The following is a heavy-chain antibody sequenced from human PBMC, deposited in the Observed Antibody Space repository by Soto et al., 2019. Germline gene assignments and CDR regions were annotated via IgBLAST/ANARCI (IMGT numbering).Heavy chain of an antibody. Sequence: PGGSLRLSCAASGFTFSSYAMHWFRQAPVEVLEWVAVISYDGSNKYYADSVKGRFTISRDNSKNTLYLQMNSLRAEDTAVYYCARDIVVVPAAIRDYYGMDVWGQGTTVTVSS. CDR1: GFTFSSYA. J-gene: IGHJ6*02. V-gene: IGHV3-30-3*01. D-gene: IGHD2-2*02. CDR2: ISYDGSNK. CDR3: ARDIVVVPAAIRDYYGMDV.